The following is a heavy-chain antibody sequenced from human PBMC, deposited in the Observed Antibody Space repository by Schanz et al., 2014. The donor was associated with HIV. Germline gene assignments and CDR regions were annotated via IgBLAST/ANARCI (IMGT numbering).Heavy chain of an antibody. V-gene: IGHV1-18*01. CDR1: GYTFTSYG. CDR2: ISAYNGNI. J-gene: IGHJ6*02. D-gene: IGHD3-9*01. Sequence: QVQLVQSGVEVKKPGASVKVSCKASGYTFTSYGISWVRQAPGQGLEWMGWISAYNGNIFYPKELRGRVTMTTDTSTHTAPMELRRLTSDATAVYFCARSNYDRLRERAYYYYYGLDVWGQGTTVTVSS. CDR3: ARSNYDRLRERAYYYYYGLDV.